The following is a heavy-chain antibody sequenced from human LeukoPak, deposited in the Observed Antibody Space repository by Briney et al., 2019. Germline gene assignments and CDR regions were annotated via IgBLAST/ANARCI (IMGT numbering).Heavy chain of an antibody. CDR3: ARGQWLALGCMDV. CDR2: IKQDGSEK. Sequence: PGGSLRLSCAASGFTFSSYWMSWVRQAPGKGLEWVANIKQDGSEKYYVDSVKGRFTISRDNAKNSLYLQMNSLRAEDTAVYYCARGQWLALGCMDVWGKGTTVTVSS. CDR1: GFTFSSYW. J-gene: IGHJ6*03. D-gene: IGHD6-19*01. V-gene: IGHV3-7*01.